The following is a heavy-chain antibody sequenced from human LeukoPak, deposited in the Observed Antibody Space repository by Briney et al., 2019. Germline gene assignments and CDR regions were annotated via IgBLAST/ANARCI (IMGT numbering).Heavy chain of an antibody. J-gene: IGHJ3*02. Sequence: GASVKVSCKASGGTFSSYAISWVRQAPGQGLEWMGGIIPIFGTANYAQKFQGRVTMTRDMSTSTVYMELSSLRSEDTAVYYCAGPGVLGDVWGTLPDAFDIWGQGTMVTVSS. CDR2: IIPIFGTA. CDR3: AGPGVLGDVWGTLPDAFDI. D-gene: IGHD3-16*01. V-gene: IGHV1-69*05. CDR1: GGTFSSYA.